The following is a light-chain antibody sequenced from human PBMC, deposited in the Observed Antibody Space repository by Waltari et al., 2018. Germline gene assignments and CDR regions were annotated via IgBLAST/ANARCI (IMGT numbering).Light chain of an antibody. J-gene: IGKJ1*01. CDR3: QQYYEWQT. CDR1: ETVPSP. V-gene: IGKV3D-15*01. Sequence: EIVMTQSPAVLSVSPGQRATLSCRASETVPSPLAWYQQKPGQAPRLLIYDVSTRAAGIPARFSGSGSETEFTLTVTSLQSEDCAVYYCQQYYEWQTFGPGTKVEIK. CDR2: DVS.